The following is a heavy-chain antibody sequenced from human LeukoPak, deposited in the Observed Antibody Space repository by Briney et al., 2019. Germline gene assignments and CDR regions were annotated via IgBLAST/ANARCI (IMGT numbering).Heavy chain of an antibody. D-gene: IGHD4-23*01. J-gene: IGHJ4*02. CDR3: ARASGYGGNSIDY. CDR1: GGSISSYY. V-gene: IGHV4-59*01. Sequence: SETLSLTCTVSGGSISSYYWSWIRQPPRKGLEWVGNTYYSGNTHYNPSLKSRVTISVDPSKNQFSLMRSSVTAANTALYYCARASGYGGNSIDYWGQGTLVTVSS. CDR2: TYYSGNT.